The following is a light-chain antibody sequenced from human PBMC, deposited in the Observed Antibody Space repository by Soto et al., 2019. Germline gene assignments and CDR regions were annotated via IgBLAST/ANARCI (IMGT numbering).Light chain of an antibody. CDR3: CAYAGSYAYV. Sequence: QSALTQPRSVSGSPGQSVTISCTGTSSDVGGYNYVSWYQQHPGKAPKLMIYDVSKRPSGVPDRFSGSKSGNTAPLTISGPQAEDEAEYYFCAYAGSYAYVFGTGTKLTVL. J-gene: IGLJ1*01. CDR1: SSDVGGYNY. CDR2: DVS. V-gene: IGLV2-11*01.